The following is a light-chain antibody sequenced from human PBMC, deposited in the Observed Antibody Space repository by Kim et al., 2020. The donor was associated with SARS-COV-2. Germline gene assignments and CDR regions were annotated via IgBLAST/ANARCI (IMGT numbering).Light chain of an antibody. Sequence: EIVMTQSPATLSVSPGERATLSCRASQSVSSNLAWYQQKPGQAPRPLIYGASTRATGIPARFSGSGSGTEFTLTISSLQSEDFAVYYWQQYNNWPPATFGQGTKVDIK. CDR1: QSVSSN. CDR2: GAS. J-gene: IGKJ1*01. CDR3: QQYNNWPPAT. V-gene: IGKV3-15*01.